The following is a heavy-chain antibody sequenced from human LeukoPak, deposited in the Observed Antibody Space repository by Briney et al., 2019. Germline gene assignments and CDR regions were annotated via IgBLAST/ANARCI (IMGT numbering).Heavy chain of an antibody. CDR2: IYYSGST. D-gene: IGHD5-12*01. CDR1: GGSISSYY. Sequence: SETLSLTCTVSGGSISSYYWSWIRQPPGKGLEWIGYIYYSGSTNYNPSLKSRITISVDTSKNQFSLKLSSVTAADTAVYYCARLKWLRINWFDPWGQGTLVTVSS. J-gene: IGHJ5*02. V-gene: IGHV4-59*08. CDR3: ARLKWLRINWFDP.